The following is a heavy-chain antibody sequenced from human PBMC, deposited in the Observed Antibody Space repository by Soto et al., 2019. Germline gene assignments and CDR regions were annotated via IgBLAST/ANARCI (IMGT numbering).Heavy chain of an antibody. D-gene: IGHD3-10*01. Sequence: ASVKVSCKASGYTFTSYGISWVRQAPGQGLEWMGWISAYNGNTNYAQKLQGRVTMTTDTSTSTAYMELRSLRSDDTAVYYCARGGRYYGSRPPVSYGWDAWGQVTTVTVAS. CDR2: ISAYNGNT. J-gene: IGHJ6*02. CDR1: GYTFTSYG. V-gene: IGHV1-18*01. CDR3: ARGGRYYGSRPPVSYGWDA.